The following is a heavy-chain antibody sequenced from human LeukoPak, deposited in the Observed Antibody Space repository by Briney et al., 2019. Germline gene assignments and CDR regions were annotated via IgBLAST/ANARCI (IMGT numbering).Heavy chain of an antibody. J-gene: IGHJ5*02. D-gene: IGHD2-15*01. V-gene: IGHV3-23*01. Sequence: QSGGSLRLSCAASGSTFSSYAMTWVRQAPGKGLEWVSAISGGGGSTYYADSVKGRFTISRDNSKNTLYLQMNSLRAEDTAVYYCAKGSLVAATYNWFDPWGQGTLVTVSS. CDR1: GSTFSSYA. CDR2: ISGGGGST. CDR3: AKGSLVAATYNWFDP.